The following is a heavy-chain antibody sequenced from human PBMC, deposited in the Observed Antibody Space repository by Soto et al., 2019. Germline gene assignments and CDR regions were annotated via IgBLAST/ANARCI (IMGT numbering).Heavy chain of an antibody. Sequence: QVQLVESGGGVVQPGRSLRLSCAASGFTFTAFAMHWVRQAPGKGLEWVGIISYDGSKTHYADSVKGRLTISRDTSKNTVYLQMNCLRPEDTAVYYCARDRYFDSYSFDYWGQGTLVTVSS. CDR3: ARDRYFDSYSFDY. CDR2: ISYDGSKT. CDR1: GFTFTAFA. J-gene: IGHJ4*02. D-gene: IGHD3-9*01. V-gene: IGHV3-30-3*01.